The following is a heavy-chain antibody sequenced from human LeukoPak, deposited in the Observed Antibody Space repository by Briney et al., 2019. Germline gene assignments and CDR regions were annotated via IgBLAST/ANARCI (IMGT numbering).Heavy chain of an antibody. J-gene: IGHJ4*02. V-gene: IGHV4-59*11. Sequence: SETLSLTCTVSGGSIGSHYWSWIRQPPGKGLEWVGYIYYSGSTNYNPSLKSRVTISVDTSKNQFSLKLSSVTAADTAVYYCARESRDWGSFDYWGQGTLVTVSS. CDR1: GGSIGSHY. D-gene: IGHD7-27*01. CDR3: ARESRDWGSFDY. CDR2: IYYSGST.